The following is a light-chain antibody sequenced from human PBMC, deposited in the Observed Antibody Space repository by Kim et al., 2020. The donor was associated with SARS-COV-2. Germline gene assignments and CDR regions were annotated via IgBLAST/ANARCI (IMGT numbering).Light chain of an antibody. CDR2: DDD. Sequence: GQKVTITGSGTTSNIGNNFVSWYQHLPGAAPKLVIYDDDVRPSEIPGRFSGSKSGTSATLAITGLQTGDEADYYCGTWDSSLNIGVFGGGTQLTVL. J-gene: IGLJ2*01. V-gene: IGLV1-51*01. CDR1: TSNIGNNF. CDR3: GTWDSSLNIGV.